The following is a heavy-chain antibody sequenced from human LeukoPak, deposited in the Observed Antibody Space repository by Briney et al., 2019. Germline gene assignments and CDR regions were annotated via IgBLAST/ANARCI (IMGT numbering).Heavy chain of an antibody. D-gene: IGHD3-10*01. V-gene: IGHV3-30*04. CDR1: GFTFSSYA. Sequence: GESLKISCAASGFTFSSYAMHWVRQAPGKGLEWVAVISYDGSNKYYADSVKGRFTISRDNSKNTLYLQMNSLRAEDTAVYYCARDGRFGELFPFDYWGQGTLVTVSS. CDR2: ISYDGSNK. CDR3: ARDGRFGELFPFDY. J-gene: IGHJ4*02.